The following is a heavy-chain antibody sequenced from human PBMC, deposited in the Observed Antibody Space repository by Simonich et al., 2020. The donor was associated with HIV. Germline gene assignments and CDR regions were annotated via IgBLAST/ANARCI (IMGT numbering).Heavy chain of an antibody. CDR3: AKDKGAYYGSGSPVY. CDR1: GFTFDDYA. CDR2: ISWNSGSL. V-gene: IGHV3-9*01. D-gene: IGHD3-10*01. Sequence: EVQLVESGGGLVQPGRSLRLSCAASGFTFDDYAMHWVRQAPGKCLGWVVGISWNSGSLGYADSVKGRFTISRDNAKNSLYLQMNSLRAEDTALYYCAKDKGAYYGSGSPVYWGQGTLVTVSS. J-gene: IGHJ4*02.